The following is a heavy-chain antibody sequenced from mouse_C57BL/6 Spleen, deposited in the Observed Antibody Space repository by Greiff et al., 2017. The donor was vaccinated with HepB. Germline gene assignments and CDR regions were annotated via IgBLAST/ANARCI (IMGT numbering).Heavy chain of an antibody. J-gene: IGHJ1*03. Sequence: QVQLQQSGAELMKPGASVKLSCKATGYTFTGYWIEWVKQRPGHGLEWIGEILPGRGSTNYNEKFKGKATFTADTSSNTAYMQLSSLTTEDSAIYYCARSNYGSSWYFDVWGTGTTVTVSS. CDR2: ILPGRGST. V-gene: IGHV1-9*01. D-gene: IGHD1-1*01. CDR1: GYTFTGYW. CDR3: ARSNYGSSWYFDV.